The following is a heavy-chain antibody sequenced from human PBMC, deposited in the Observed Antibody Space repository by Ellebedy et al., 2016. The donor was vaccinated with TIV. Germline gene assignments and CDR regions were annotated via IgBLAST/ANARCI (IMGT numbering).Heavy chain of an antibody. D-gene: IGHD6-19*01. CDR2: IDPSDSYT. Sequence: GESLKISXKGSGYSFTSYWISWVRQMPGKGLEWMGRIDPSDSYTNYSPSFQGHVTISADKSISTAYLQWSSLKASDTAMYYCARAKRGSSGWYPVPLFDYWGQGTLVTVSS. J-gene: IGHJ4*02. V-gene: IGHV5-10-1*01. CDR3: ARAKRGSSGWYPVPLFDY. CDR1: GYSFTSYW.